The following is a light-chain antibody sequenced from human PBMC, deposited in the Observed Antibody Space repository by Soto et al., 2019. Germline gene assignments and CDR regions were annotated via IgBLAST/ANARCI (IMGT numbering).Light chain of an antibody. J-gene: IGKJ5*01. CDR2: GIS. V-gene: IGKV3-15*01. CDR1: QSVNSN. CDR3: QQYSKWPIT. Sequence: EMVMTQSPAILSLSPGDRSTITWRASQSVNSNYLAWYKQHPGQPPRLLIYGISTRATGIPARFSGSGSGTEFSLTISSLKSEDFAVYYCQQYSKWPITFGQGTRLEIK.